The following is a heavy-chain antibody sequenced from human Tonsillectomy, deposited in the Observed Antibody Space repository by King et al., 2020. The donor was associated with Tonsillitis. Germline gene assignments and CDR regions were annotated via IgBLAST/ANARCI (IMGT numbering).Heavy chain of an antibody. D-gene: IGHD3-3*01. J-gene: IGHJ4*02. CDR3: ARQDYDFWSGYSSYYFDY. Sequence: QLQESGPGLVKPSETLSLTCIVSGGSISSSSYYWGWIRQPPGKGLEWIGSIYYSGSTYYNPSLKSRVTISVDTSKNQFSLKLSSVTAADTAVYYCARQDYDFWSGYSSYYFDYWGQGTLVTVSS. V-gene: IGHV4-39*01. CDR2: IYYSGST. CDR1: GGSISSSSYY.